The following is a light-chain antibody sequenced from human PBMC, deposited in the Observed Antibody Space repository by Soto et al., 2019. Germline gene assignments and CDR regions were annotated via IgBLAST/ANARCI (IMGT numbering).Light chain of an antibody. Sequence: DIQMTQSPSTLSASVGDRITITCRASQNVGTWLAWYQQKPGKAPKVLIYKASSLESGVPSRFSGSGSGTEFTLTIRSLQPDDFATYYCQEYNSDWTFGQGTKVDIK. CDR2: KAS. V-gene: IGKV1-5*03. J-gene: IGKJ1*01. CDR3: QEYNSDWT. CDR1: QNVGTW.